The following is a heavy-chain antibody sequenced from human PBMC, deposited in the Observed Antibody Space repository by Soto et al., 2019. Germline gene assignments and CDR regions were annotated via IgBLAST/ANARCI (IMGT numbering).Heavy chain of an antibody. V-gene: IGHV3-23*01. D-gene: IGHD6-6*01. J-gene: IGHJ4*02. CDR1: EFTFSNYA. CDR3: ARGTLFGVLAAYFMYYFDY. CDR2: ISGSGGST. Sequence: GGSLRLSCAASEFTFSNYAMSWVRQAPGKGLEWVSAISGSGGSTYYADSVKGRFTISRDNSKNTLYVQMNSLRAEDTAVYYCARGTLFGVLAAYFMYYFDYWGQGTLVTVSS.